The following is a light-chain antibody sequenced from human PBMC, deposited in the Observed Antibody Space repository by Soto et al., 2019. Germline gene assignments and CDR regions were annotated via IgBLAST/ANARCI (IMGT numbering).Light chain of an antibody. V-gene: IGKV3-11*01. CDR3: QQRSNWRT. J-gene: IGKJ1*01. CDR2: DAS. CDR1: QSVSSY. Sequence: EIVLTQSPATLSLSPGERATLSCRASQSVSSYLAWYQQKPGQAPRLLIYDASTRATGIPARFSGRGSGTDFTLTISSLEPEDFAVYYCQQRSNWRTFGQGTKVDIK.